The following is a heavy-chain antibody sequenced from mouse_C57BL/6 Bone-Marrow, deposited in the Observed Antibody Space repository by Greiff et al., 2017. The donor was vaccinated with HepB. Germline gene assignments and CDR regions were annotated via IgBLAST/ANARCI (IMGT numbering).Heavy chain of an antibody. V-gene: IGHV1-50*01. Sequence: QVQLKQPGAELVKPGASVKLSCKASGYTFTSYWMQWVKQRPGQGLEWIGEIDPSDSYTNYNQKFKGKATLTVDTSSSTAYMQLSSLTSEDSAVYYCARRGTFYGSSFSVWGTGTTVTVSS. CDR3: ARRGTFYGSSFSV. J-gene: IGHJ1*03. D-gene: IGHD1-1*01. CDR2: IDPSDSYT. CDR1: GYTFTSYW.